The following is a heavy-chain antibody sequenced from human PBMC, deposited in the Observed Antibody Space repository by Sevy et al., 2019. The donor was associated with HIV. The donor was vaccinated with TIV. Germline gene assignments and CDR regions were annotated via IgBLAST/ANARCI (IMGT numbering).Heavy chain of an antibody. D-gene: IGHD6-13*01. J-gene: IGHJ5*02. V-gene: IGHV3-48*02. Sequence: GGSLRLSCAASGFTFSSYSMNWVRQAPGKGLEWVSYISSSSSTIYYADSVKGRFTISRDNAKNSLYLQMNSLRDEDTAVYYCARLEPIAAAGNNWFDPWGQGTLVTVSS. CDR2: ISSSSSTI. CDR1: GFTFSSYS. CDR3: ARLEPIAAAGNNWFDP.